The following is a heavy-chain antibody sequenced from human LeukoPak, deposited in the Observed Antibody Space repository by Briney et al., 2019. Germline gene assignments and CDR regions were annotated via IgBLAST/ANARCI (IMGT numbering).Heavy chain of an antibody. V-gene: IGHV3-30*18. J-gene: IGHJ5*02. CDR1: GFTFSSYG. D-gene: IGHD5-18*01. CDR2: ISYDGSNK. CDR3: AKELRGYSYGLRNNWFDP. Sequence: GGSLRLSCAASGFTFSSYGMHWVRQAPGKGLEWVAVISYDGSNKYYADSVKGRFTISTNNSKNTMYLQMNSLRAEDTAVYYCAKELRGYSYGLRNNWFDPWGQGTLVTVSS.